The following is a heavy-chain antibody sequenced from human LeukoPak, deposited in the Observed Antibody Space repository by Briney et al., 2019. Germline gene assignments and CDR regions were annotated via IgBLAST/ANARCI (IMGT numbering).Heavy chain of an antibody. CDR1: GHTFIDYY. J-gene: IGHJ3*02. CDR2: IDPDSGGT. V-gene: IGHV1-2*02. D-gene: IGHD3-22*01. CDR3: AREYYDTSGSKYAFDI. Sequence: ASVRVSCKSSGHTFIDYYIHWVRQAPGQGLEWMGCIDPDSGGTKFAQQSQGRVTLTRDTSIRTAYMELSRLTSDDTAIYYCAREYYDTSGSKYAFDIWGQGTMVTVSS.